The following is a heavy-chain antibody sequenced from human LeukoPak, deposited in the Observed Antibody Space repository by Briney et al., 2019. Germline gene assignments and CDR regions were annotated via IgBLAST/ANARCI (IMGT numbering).Heavy chain of an antibody. CDR1: GFTFSGYG. Sequence: PGGSLRLSCAASGFTFSGYGMHWVRQAPGKGLEWVAVISYDGSNKYYADSVKGRFTISRDNSKNTLYLQMNSLRAEDTAVYYCAKDRWNSSGWYGAFDIWGQGTMVTVSS. V-gene: IGHV3-30*18. D-gene: IGHD6-19*01. CDR3: AKDRWNSSGWYGAFDI. J-gene: IGHJ3*02. CDR2: ISYDGSNK.